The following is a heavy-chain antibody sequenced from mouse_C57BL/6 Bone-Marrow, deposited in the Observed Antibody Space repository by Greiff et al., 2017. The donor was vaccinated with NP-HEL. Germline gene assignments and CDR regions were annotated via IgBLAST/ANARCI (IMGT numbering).Heavy chain of an antibody. CDR2: LSNLAYSI. J-gene: IGHJ1*03. CDR3: ARHGTVVAPLGFDV. CDR1: GFTFSDYG. D-gene: IGHD1-1*01. Sequence: EVQLVESGGGLVQPGGSLKLSCAASGFTFSDYGMAWVRQAPRKGPEWVAFLSNLAYSIYYADTVTGRFTISRENAKNTLYLEMSSLRSEDTAMYYCARHGTVVAPLGFDVWGTGTTVTVSS. V-gene: IGHV5-15*01.